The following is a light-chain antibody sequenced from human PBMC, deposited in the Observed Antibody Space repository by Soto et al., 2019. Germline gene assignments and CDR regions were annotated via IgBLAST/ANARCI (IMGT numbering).Light chain of an antibody. Sequence: QSVLTQPPSASGTPGQRVTISCAVSSSNIGSKTVNWYQQLPGTVPKLLIYNSYQRPSGVPDRFSGSKSGTSASLAISGLQSEDEANYYCAPWGASLNGYVFGAGTKVTVL. CDR3: APWGASLNGYV. V-gene: IGLV1-44*01. J-gene: IGLJ1*01. CDR1: SSNIGSKT. CDR2: NSY.